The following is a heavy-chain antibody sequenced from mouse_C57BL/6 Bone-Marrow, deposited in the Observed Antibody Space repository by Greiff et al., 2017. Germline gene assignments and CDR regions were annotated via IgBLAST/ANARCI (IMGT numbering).Heavy chain of an antibody. CDR1: GYAFSSSW. CDR3: ASSTTVVATNY. D-gene: IGHD1-1*01. Sequence: QVQLQQSGPELVKPGASVKISCKASGYAFSSSWMNWVKQRPGKGLEWIGRIYPEDGDTNYNGKFKGKATLTADKSSSTAYMQRSSLTAEDSAVYCCASSTTVVATNYWGQGTTLTVSS. CDR2: IYPEDGDT. V-gene: IGHV1-82*01. J-gene: IGHJ2*01.